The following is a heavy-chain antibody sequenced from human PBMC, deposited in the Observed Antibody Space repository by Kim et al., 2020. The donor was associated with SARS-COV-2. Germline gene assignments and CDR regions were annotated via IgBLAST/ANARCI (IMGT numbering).Heavy chain of an antibody. CDR3: ARVGIGWSIDY. Sequence: GGSLRLSCAASGFTFSSYSMNWVRQAPGKGLEWRSSISSNTAYIYHADAVKGRFTISRDNAKSSLYLQMNSLRAEDTALYYCARVGIGWSIDYWGQGILVTVSS. CDR2: ISSNTAYI. V-gene: IGHV3-21*01. J-gene: IGHJ4*02. D-gene: IGHD2-15*01. CDR1: GFTFSSYS.